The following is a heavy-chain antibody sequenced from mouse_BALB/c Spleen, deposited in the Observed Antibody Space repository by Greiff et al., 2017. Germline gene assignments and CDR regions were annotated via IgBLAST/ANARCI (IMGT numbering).Heavy chain of an antibody. V-gene: IGHV14-1*02. Sequence: VQLKESGAELVRPGALVKLSCKASGFNIKDYYMHWVKQRPEQGLEWIGWIDPENGNTIYDPKFQGKASITADTPSNTAYLQRSSLTSEDTAVYYCARGSSRDVWFAYWGEGTLVTVSA. D-gene: IGHD3-1*01. J-gene: IGHJ3*01. CDR1: GFNIKDYY. CDR2: IDPENGNT. CDR3: ARGSSRDVWFAY.